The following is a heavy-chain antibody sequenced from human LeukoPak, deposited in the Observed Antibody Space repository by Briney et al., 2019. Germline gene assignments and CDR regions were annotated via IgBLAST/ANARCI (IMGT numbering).Heavy chain of an antibody. V-gene: IGHV3-30*03. Sequence: PGRSLRLSCAASGFSFSNYGMHWVRQAPGKGLEWVAVISYDGSKKNYADSVQGRFTISRDYSKNTLYLQMNSLRAEDTAVYYCVQVPGGGYWGQGTLVTVSS. D-gene: IGHD5-24*01. CDR3: VQVPGGGY. CDR1: GFSFSNYG. J-gene: IGHJ4*02. CDR2: ISYDGSKK.